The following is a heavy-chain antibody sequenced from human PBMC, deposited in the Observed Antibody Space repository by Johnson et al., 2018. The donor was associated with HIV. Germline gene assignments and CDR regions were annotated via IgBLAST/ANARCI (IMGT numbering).Heavy chain of an antibody. CDR1: GFTFDDYG. Sequence: QVQLVESGGGVVRPGGSLRLSCAASGFTFDDYGMSWVRQAPGKGLEWVAVISYDGANKYYADSVKGRFTISRDNSKNTLYLQMHSLRAEDTAVYYCAKDLGDAVGTTHDAFDIWGQGTTVTVSS. CDR2: ISYDGANK. J-gene: IGHJ3*02. D-gene: IGHD1-26*01. V-gene: IGHV3-30*18. CDR3: AKDLGDAVGTTHDAFDI.